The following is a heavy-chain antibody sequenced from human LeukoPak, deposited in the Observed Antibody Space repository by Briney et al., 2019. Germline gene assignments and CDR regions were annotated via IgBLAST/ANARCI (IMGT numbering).Heavy chain of an antibody. CDR3: AKVTAVAGTRLALDY. V-gene: IGHV3-30*18. Sequence: GGSLRLSCAASGFTFSSYGMHWVRQAPGKGLEWVAVISYDGSNKYYADSVKGRFTISRDNSKNTLYLQMNSLRAEDTAVYYCAKVTAVAGTRLALDYWGQGTLVTVSS. CDR1: GFTFSSYG. D-gene: IGHD6-19*01. J-gene: IGHJ4*02. CDR2: ISYDGSNK.